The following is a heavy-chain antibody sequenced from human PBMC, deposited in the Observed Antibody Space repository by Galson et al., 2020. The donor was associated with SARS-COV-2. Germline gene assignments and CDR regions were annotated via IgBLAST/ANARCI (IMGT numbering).Heavy chain of an antibody. V-gene: IGHV3-74*01. CDR1: GFTFSSYW. D-gene: IGHD1-26*01. Sequence: GGSLRLSCAVSGFTFSSYWIHWVRQAPGKGLVWVSRTNNDGSSTSYAVSVKGRFTISRDNAKNTMYLQMNSLRAEDTAVYYCAGPYGSYSAYWGQGTQVTVSS. CDR2: TNNDGSST. CDR3: AGPYGSYSAY. J-gene: IGHJ4*02.